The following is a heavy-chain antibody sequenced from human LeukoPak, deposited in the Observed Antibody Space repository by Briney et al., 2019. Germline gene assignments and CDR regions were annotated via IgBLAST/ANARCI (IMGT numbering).Heavy chain of an antibody. CDR2: ISGSGGRT. CDR1: GFTFSSYV. J-gene: IGHJ4*02. CDR3: AKDSEPSTITTPYLSH. Sequence: GGSLRLSCAASGFTFSSYVMSWVRQAPGKGLEWVSTISGSGGRTFYADSVKGRFTISRDNSKNTLYLQMDSLRAEDTAIYYCAKDSEPSTITTPYLSHWGLGALVTVSS. D-gene: IGHD4-11*01. V-gene: IGHV3-23*01.